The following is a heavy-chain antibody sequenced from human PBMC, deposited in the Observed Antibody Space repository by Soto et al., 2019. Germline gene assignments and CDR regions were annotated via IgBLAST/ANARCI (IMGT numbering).Heavy chain of an antibody. J-gene: IGHJ6*02. CDR3: AREYTAWPLAYGLDV. Sequence: GGSLRLPCVGSGFTFRPHCINWVRQAPRKGLEWVSSISSRSDIYYADSVKGRFTIYRDNAKNSVSLQMNSLRAEDTAVYYCAREYTAWPLAYGLDVWGQGTTVTVSS. CDR2: ISSRSDI. V-gene: IGHV3-21*01. CDR1: GFTFRPHC. D-gene: IGHD2-2*02.